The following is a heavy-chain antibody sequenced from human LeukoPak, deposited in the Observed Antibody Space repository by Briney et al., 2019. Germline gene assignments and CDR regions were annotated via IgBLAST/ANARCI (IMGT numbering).Heavy chain of an antibody. Sequence: GGSLRLSCAASGFPLRDFYMTWIRQAPGKGLEWVAYINPSGTIMKYADALKGRFTVSRDNAENSLYLQMSSLRAEDTATYYCTRDPRLCDYWGQGTRITASS. CDR1: GFPLRDFY. CDR3: TRDPRLCDY. V-gene: IGHV3-11*01. CDR2: INPSGTIM. J-gene: IGHJ4*02.